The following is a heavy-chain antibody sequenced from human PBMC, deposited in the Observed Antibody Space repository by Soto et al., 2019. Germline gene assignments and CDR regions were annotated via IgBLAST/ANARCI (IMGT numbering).Heavy chain of an antibody. Sequence: VPLLASGGGLVQPGGSLRLSCAASGFTFSSYALSWVRQAPGKGLEWVSAISGSGGSTYYADSVKGRFTISRDNSKNTLYLQRNSLRAEDTAVYYCAKDLRVGATPNALDIWGQGTMVTVSA. J-gene: IGHJ3*02. CDR3: AKDLRVGATPNALDI. D-gene: IGHD1-26*01. V-gene: IGHV3-23*01. CDR2: ISGSGGST. CDR1: GFTFSSYA.